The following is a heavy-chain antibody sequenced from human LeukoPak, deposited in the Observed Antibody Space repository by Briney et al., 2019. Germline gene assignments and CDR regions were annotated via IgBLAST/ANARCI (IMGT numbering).Heavy chain of an antibody. V-gene: IGHV4-4*07. Sequence: KSSETLSLTCTVSGGSISSYYWSWIRQPAGKGLEWIGRIYTSGSTNYNPSLKSRVTISVDTSKNQFSLKLSSVTAADTAVYYCARALWFGEPMVGYYYYMDVWGKGTTVTISS. D-gene: IGHD3-10*01. CDR1: GGSISSYY. J-gene: IGHJ6*03. CDR3: ARALWFGEPMVGYYYYMDV. CDR2: IYTSGST.